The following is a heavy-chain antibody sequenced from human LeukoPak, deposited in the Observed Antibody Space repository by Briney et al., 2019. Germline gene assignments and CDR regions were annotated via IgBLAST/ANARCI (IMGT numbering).Heavy chain of an antibody. CDR2: INPNSGGT. V-gene: IGHV1-2*04. CDR1: GYTFTGYY. J-gene: IGHJ6*02. Sequence: ASVKVSCKASGYTFTGYYIHWVRQAPGQGLEWIGWINPNSGGTNYAQKFQGWVTMTRDTSISTAYMELSRLRSDDTAVYYCARTGDILTPHTPTLLGMDVWGQGTTVTVSS. D-gene: IGHD3-9*01. CDR3: ARTGDILTPHTPTLLGMDV.